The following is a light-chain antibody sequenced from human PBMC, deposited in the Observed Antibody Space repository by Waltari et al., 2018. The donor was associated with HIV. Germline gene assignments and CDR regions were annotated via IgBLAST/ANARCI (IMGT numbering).Light chain of an antibody. CDR1: QSISRY. J-gene: IGKJ4*01. CDR3: EPTYTMLLH. CDR2: ATS. Sequence: DTQMTQSPSSLSASVGASVTITCRASQSISRYVNWYQVKPGKAPKLLIYATSTLQSGVPLRFSGSGSGTDVTLTISSLQPEDFASFCCEPTYTMLLHFEGGTTVK. V-gene: IGKV1-39*01.